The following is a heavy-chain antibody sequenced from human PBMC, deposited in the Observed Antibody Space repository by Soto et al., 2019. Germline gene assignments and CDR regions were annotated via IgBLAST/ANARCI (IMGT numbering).Heavy chain of an antibody. Sequence: GGSLRLSCAASGFTFSSYSMNWVRQAPGKGLEWVSSISSSSSYIYYADSVKGRFTISRDNAKNSLYLQMNSLRAEDTAVYYCARDFPRSSAFDIWGQGTMVTVS. CDR1: GFTFSSYS. CDR3: ARDFPRSSAFDI. V-gene: IGHV3-21*01. CDR2: ISSSSSYI. J-gene: IGHJ3*02.